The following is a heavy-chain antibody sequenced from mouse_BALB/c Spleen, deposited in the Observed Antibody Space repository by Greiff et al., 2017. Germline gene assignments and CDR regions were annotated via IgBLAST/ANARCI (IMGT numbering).Heavy chain of an antibody. V-gene: IGHV1-69*02. CDR3: ARDNYDYAMDY. CDR1: GYTFTSYW. J-gene: IGHJ4*01. Sequence: QVQLQQSGAELVKPGAPVKLSCKASGYTFTSYWMNWVKQRPGRGLEWIGRIDPSDSETHYNQKFKDKATLTVDKSSSTAYIQLSSLTSEDSAVYYCARDNYDYAMDYWGQGTSVTVSS. D-gene: IGHD1-3*01. CDR2: IDPSDSET.